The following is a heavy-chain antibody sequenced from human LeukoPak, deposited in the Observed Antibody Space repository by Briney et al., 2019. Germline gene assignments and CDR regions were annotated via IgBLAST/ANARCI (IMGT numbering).Heavy chain of an antibody. CDR2: ISGSGGST. Sequence: GGSLRLSCAASGFTVSSNYMSWVRQAPGKGLEWVSAISGSGGSTYYADSVKGRFTISRDNSKNTLYLQMNSLRAEDTAVYYCAKDFRVYGDYVAYWGQGTLVTVSS. D-gene: IGHD4-17*01. CDR1: GFTVSSNY. J-gene: IGHJ4*02. CDR3: AKDFRVYGDYVAY. V-gene: IGHV3-23*01.